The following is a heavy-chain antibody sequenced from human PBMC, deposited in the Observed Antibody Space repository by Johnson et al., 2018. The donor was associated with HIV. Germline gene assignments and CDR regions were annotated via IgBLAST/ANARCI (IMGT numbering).Heavy chain of an antibody. D-gene: IGHD4-23*01. J-gene: IGHJ3*02. CDR3: ASQRWKQGDAFDI. Sequence: QVQLVESGGGVVQPGGSLRLSCAASGFTFSYYGMHWVRQAPGKGLEWVSFIRFDGSNESYAASVTGRFTISRDTSKYTLYLQMNSLRAEDTALYYCASQRWKQGDAFDIWGQGTMVTVSS. CDR1: GFTFSYYG. V-gene: IGHV3-30*02. CDR2: IRFDGSNE.